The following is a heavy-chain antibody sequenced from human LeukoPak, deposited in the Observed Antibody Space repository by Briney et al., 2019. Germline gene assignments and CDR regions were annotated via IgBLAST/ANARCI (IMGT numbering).Heavy chain of an antibody. CDR1: GDSVRGYY. J-gene: IGHJ4*02. V-gene: IGHV4-59*02. Sequence: SETLSLTCNVSGDSVRGYYWSWIRQPPGKGLEWIGYIYYSGSTNYNPSLKSRVTISVDTSKNQFSLKLSSVTAADTAVYYCARENREGYKIYYFDYWGQGTLVTVSS. CDR2: IYYSGST. D-gene: IGHD5-24*01. CDR3: ARENREGYKIYYFDY.